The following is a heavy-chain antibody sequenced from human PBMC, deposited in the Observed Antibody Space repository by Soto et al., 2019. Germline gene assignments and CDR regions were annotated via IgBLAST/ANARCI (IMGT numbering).Heavy chain of an antibody. CDR2: IIPIFGTA. CDR3: ARDVWGSGANYYYGMDV. D-gene: IGHD3-10*01. CDR1: GGTFSSYA. Sequence: ASVKVSCKASGGTFSSYAISWVRQAPGQGLEWMGGIIPIFGTANYAQKFQGRVTITADESTSTAYMELSSLRSEDTAVYYCARDVWGSGANYYYGMDVWGQGTTVTVSS. J-gene: IGHJ6*02. V-gene: IGHV1-69*13.